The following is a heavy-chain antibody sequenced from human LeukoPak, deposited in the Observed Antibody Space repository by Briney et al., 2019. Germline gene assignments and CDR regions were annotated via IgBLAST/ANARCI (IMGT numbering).Heavy chain of an antibody. J-gene: IGHJ4*02. Sequence: ASVKVSCKASGGTFSSYAISWVRQAPGQGLEWMGGIIPIFGTANYAQKFQGRVTITTDESTSTAYMELSSLRSEDTAVYYCARVMVRGVHPLGYWGQGTLVTVSS. V-gene: IGHV1-69*05. CDR3: ARVMVRGVHPLGY. CDR2: IIPIFGTA. CDR1: GGTFSSYA. D-gene: IGHD3-10*01.